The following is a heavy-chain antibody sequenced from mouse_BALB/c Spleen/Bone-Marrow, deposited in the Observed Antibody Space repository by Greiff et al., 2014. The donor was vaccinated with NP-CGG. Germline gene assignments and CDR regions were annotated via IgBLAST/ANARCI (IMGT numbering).Heavy chain of an antibody. J-gene: IGHJ2*01. D-gene: IGHD3-3*01. CDR1: GYAFTNYL. V-gene: IGHV1-54*01. CDR2: INPGSGGT. CDR3: ARRDGSYFDY. Sequence: QVQLKESGAELVRPGTSVKVSCKASGYAFTNYLIEWVKQRPGQGLEWIGMINPGSGGTNYNEKFKGKATLTADKSSSTAYMQLSSLTSDASAVYFCARRDGSYFDYWGQGTTLTVSS.